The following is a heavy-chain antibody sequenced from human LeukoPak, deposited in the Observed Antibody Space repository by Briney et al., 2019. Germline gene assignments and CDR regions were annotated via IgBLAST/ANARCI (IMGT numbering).Heavy chain of an antibody. CDR2: IYNSGST. J-gene: IGHJ5*02. CDR3: ARHAIYSGDYSFWFDP. D-gene: IGHD1-26*01. V-gene: IGHV4-59*08. Sequence: PSETLSLTCTVSGGSVTTYYWSWIRQPPGKGLEWIAHIYNSGSTNYNPSLKSRVTISVDTPKNQVSLRLSSVTAADTAVYYCARHAIYSGDYSFWFDPWGLGTLVTVSS. CDR1: GGSVTTYY.